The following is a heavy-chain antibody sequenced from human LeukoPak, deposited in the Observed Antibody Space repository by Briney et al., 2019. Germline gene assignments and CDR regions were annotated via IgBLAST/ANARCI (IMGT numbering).Heavy chain of an antibody. CDR1: GFTFSSYG. CDR3: AKDATPALGTVYMDV. D-gene: IGHD6-13*01. CDR2: IRYDGSNK. V-gene: IGHV3-30*02. J-gene: IGHJ6*03. Sequence: GGSLRLSCAASGFTFSSYGMHWVRQAPGKGLDWLAFIRYDGSNKYYADSVKGRFTISRDNSKNTLYLQMNSLRAEDTAVYYCAKDATPALGTVYMDVWGKGTTVTISS.